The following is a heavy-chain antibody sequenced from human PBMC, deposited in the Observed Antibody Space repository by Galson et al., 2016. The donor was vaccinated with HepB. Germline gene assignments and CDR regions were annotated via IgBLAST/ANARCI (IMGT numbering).Heavy chain of an antibody. CDR3: ARPIRRNDYEPNFDY. CDR1: GYTFTNSW. D-gene: IGHD5-24*01. V-gene: IGHV5-51*01. Sequence: QSGAEVKKPGESLKISCKGSGYTFTNSWIGWVRQMPGKGLECMGIIYPADSNTRYSPSFQGQVTISADKSISTAYLQWNTLKASDTAMYYCARPIRRNDYEPNFDYWGQGTLVTVSS. CDR2: IYPADSNT. J-gene: IGHJ4*02.